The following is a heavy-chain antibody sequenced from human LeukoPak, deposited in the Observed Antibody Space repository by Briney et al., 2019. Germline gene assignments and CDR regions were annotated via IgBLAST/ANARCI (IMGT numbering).Heavy chain of an antibody. CDR2: IIPIFGTA. Sequence: SVKVSCKASGGTFSSYAISWVRQAPGQGLEWMGGIIPIFGTANYAQKFQGRVTITTDESTSTAYMELSSLRSEDTAVYYCATPGTRFRSIAARLQNYYYYYYMDVWGKGTTVTVSS. CDR3: ATPGTRFRSIAARLQNYYYYYYMDV. D-gene: IGHD6-6*01. V-gene: IGHV1-69*05. J-gene: IGHJ6*03. CDR1: GGTFSSYA.